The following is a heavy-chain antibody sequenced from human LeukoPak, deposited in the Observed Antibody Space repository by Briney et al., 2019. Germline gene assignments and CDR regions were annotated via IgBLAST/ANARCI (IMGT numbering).Heavy chain of an antibody. CDR1: GGAFTIYA. CDR2: IIPIFGTA. V-gene: IGHV1-69*05. D-gene: IGHD3-22*01. J-gene: IGHJ4*02. Sequence: SVKVSCKLSGGAFTIYATSWFGQAPGQGLDWMGTIIPIFGTANYAQKFQGRVTITTDESTSTAYMELSSLRSEDTAVYYCAAAGTYYYDSSGYRDYWGQGTLVTVSS. CDR3: AAAGTYYYDSSGYRDY.